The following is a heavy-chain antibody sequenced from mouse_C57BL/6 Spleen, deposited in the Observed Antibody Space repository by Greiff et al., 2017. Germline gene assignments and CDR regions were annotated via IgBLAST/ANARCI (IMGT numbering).Heavy chain of an antibody. V-gene: IGHV1-5*01. J-gene: IGHJ4*01. CDR3: TMDDYDAYYAMDY. CDR1: GYTFTSYW. Sequence: VQLQQSGTVLARPGASVKMSCKTSGYTFTSYWMHWVKQRPGQGLEWIGAIYPGNSDTSYNQKFKGKAKLTAVTSASTAYMELSSLTNEDSAVYYCTMDDYDAYYAMDYWGQGTSVTVSS. D-gene: IGHD2-4*01. CDR2: IYPGNSDT.